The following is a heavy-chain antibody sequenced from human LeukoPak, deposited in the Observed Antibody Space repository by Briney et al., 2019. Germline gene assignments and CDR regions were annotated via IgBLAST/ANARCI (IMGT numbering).Heavy chain of an antibody. D-gene: IGHD1-1*01. CDR3: ARPVTGTYAPLEY. Sequence: GGSLRLSCAASGFTFSNYWMHWVRQAPGKGLVYVSRINSDGSSANYADSVQGRFTISRDNAKNTLYLEMNSLRADDTAVYYGARPVTGTYAPLEYWGQGTLVTVSS. J-gene: IGHJ4*02. CDR1: GFTFSNYW. CDR2: INSDGSSA. V-gene: IGHV3-74*01.